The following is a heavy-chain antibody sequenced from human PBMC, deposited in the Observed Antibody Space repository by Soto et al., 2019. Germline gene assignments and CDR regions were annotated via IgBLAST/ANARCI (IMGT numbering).Heavy chain of an antibody. J-gene: IGHJ4*02. CDR1: GFTFSNYA. V-gene: IGHV3-30-3*01. CDR3: ATYYDFWSGSYFDY. CDR2: ISYDGNNK. Sequence: GGSLRLSCAASGFTFSNYAMHWVRQAPGKGLEWVAVISYDGNNKYYADSVKGRFTISRDNSKNTLYLQMNSLRAEDTAVYYCATYYDFWSGSYFDYWGQGTLVTVSS. D-gene: IGHD3-3*01.